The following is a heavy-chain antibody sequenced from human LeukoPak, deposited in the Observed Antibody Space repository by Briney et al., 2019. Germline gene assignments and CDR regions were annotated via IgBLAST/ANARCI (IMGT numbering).Heavy chain of an antibody. Sequence: SETLSLTCAVYGGSFSGYYWSWIRQPPGKGLEWIGEINHSGSTNYNPSLKSRVTISVDTSKNQFSLKLSSVTAADTAVYYCARDIGGSYGRGFDYWGQGTLVTVSS. V-gene: IGHV4-34*01. CDR1: GGSFSGYY. J-gene: IGHJ4*02. D-gene: IGHD1-26*01. CDR2: INHSGST. CDR3: ARDIGGSYGRGFDY.